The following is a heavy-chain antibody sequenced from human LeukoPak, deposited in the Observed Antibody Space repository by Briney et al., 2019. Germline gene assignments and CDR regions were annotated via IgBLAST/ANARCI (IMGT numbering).Heavy chain of an antibody. V-gene: IGHV1-3*01. CDR1: GYTFTSYA. CDR2: INAGNGNT. D-gene: IGHD4-23*01. CDR3: ARELTVVTSTPGFDY. Sequence: ASVKVSCKASGYTFTSYAMHWVRQAPGQRLEWMGWINAGNGNTKYSQKFQGRVTITRDTSASTAYMELSSLRSEDTAVYYCARELTVVTSTPGFDYWGQGTLVTVSS. J-gene: IGHJ4*02.